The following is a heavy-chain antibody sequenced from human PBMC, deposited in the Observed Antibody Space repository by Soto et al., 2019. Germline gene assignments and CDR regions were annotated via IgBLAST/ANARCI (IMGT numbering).Heavy chain of an antibody. Sequence: SETLSLTCAVSGYSIRNGYYWGWIRQPPGKGLEWIGTIYHSGSTYYNPSLKSRVTISVDAPENHFSLKLSSVTAADTAVYYCARVGPYCGGDCYSPPPWGQGTLVTVSS. V-gene: IGHV4-38-2*01. CDR1: GYSIRNGYY. CDR2: IYHSGST. D-gene: IGHD2-21*02. J-gene: IGHJ5*02. CDR3: ARVGPYCGGDCYSPPP.